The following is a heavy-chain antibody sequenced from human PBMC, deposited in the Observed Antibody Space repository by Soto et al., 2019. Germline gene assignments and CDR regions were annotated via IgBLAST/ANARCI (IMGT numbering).Heavy chain of an antibody. CDR2: IWYDGSNK. D-gene: IGHD3-10*01. V-gene: IGHV3-33*01. J-gene: IGHJ4*02. CDR3: ARETGIMVRGVINYFDY. CDR1: GFTFSSYG. Sequence: QVQLVESGGGVVQPGRSLRLSCAASGFTFSSYGMHWVRQAPGKGLEWVAVIWYDGSNKYYADSVKGRFTIARDNSKNTLYLQMNSLRAEDTAVYYCARETGIMVRGVINYFDYWGQGTLVTVSS.